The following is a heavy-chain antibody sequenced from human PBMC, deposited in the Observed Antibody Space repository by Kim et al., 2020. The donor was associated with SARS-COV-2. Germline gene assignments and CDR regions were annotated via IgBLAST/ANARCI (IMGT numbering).Heavy chain of an antibody. J-gene: IGHJ6*02. CDR3: ARDSDYDFWSGYYGHLKEVYYGMDV. D-gene: IGHD3-3*01. CDR1: GFTFSSYG. V-gene: IGHV3-33*01. Sequence: GGSLRLSCAASGFTFSSYGMHWVRQAPGKGLEWVAVIWYDGSNKYYADSVKGRFTISRDNSKNTLYLQMNSLRAEDTAVYYCARDSDYDFWSGYYGHLKEVYYGMDVWGQGTTVTVSS. CDR2: IWYDGSNK.